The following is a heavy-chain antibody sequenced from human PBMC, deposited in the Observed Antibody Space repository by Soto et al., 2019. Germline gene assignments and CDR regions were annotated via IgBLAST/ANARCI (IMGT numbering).Heavy chain of an antibody. CDR2: INPSGGST. Sequence: ASVKVSCKASGYTFTSYYMHWVRQAPGQGLEWMGIINPSGGSTSYAQKFQGRVTMTRDTSTSTVHMELSSLRSEDTAVYYCARDLGDSSGFVATDYWGQGTLVTVSS. V-gene: IGHV1-46*01. J-gene: IGHJ4*02. D-gene: IGHD3-22*01. CDR1: GYTFTSYY. CDR3: ARDLGDSSGFVATDY.